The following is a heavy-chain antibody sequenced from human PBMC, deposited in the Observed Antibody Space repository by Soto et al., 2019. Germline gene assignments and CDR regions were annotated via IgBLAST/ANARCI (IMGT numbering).Heavy chain of an antibody. V-gene: IGHV1-69*12. Sequence: QVQLVQSGAEVKKPGSSVKVSCKASGGTFSSYAISWVRQAPGQGLEWMGGIIPIFGTANYAQKFQGRVTIAADESTSTAYMELSSLRSDDTAVYYGASDTGYGGNGGPFDYWGQGTLVTVSS. J-gene: IGHJ4*02. CDR2: IIPIFGTA. D-gene: IGHD4-17*01. CDR3: ASDTGYGGNGGPFDY. CDR1: GGTFSSYA.